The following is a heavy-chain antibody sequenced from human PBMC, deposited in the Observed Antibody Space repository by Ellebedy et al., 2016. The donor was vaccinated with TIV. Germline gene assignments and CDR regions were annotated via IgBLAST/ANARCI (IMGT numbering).Heavy chain of an antibody. CDR3: AKGRSGTYIHHAFDY. CDR1: GFTFSPYA. J-gene: IGHJ4*02. CDR2: IVGSGA. Sequence: GESLKISCAASGFTFSPYAMAWVRQAPGKGLEWVSGIVGSGAQKYADSVKGRFTIFRDNSKRTVDLQMNSLRAEDTAIYYCAKGRSGTYIHHAFDYWGQGTLVTVSS. D-gene: IGHD1-14*01. V-gene: IGHV3-23*01.